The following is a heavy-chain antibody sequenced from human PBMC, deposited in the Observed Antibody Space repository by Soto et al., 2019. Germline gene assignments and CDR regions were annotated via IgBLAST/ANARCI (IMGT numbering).Heavy chain of an antibody. CDR3: AKWGGYYGYFSEVDV. D-gene: IGHD1-26*01. V-gene: IGHV3-23*04. CDR1: GFSFSGYA. Sequence: EVQLVESGADFVQQGGSLRLSCAGYGFSFSGYAMRWVRPAPGTALEWISGVSGGGTSTYYAGSVKGRFTISRDSSVVYVQMNSLSADETAVYSCAKWGGYYGYFSEVDVWGGGTTVSVSS. J-gene: IGHJ6*04. CDR2: VSGGGTST.